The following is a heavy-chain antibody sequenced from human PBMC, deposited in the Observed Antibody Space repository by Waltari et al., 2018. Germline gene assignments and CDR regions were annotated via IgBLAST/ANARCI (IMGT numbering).Heavy chain of an antibody. D-gene: IGHD2-15*01. CDR1: GFTFGDYG. CDR3: TRGNFQWSSTLDY. CDR2: IRSKVYGGTT. V-gene: IGHV3-49*04. Sequence: EVQLVESGGGLVQPGRSLRLYCTGFGFTFGDYGLTWGRQAPGKGLEWVGFIRSKVYGGTTKDAASVRGRFTLSRDDSKSIAFLQMNGLRTEDTAVYYCTRGNFQWSSTLDYWGQGTLVNVSS. J-gene: IGHJ4*02.